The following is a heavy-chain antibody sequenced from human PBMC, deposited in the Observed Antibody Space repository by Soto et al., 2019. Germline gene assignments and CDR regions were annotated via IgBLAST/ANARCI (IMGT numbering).Heavy chain of an antibody. J-gene: IGHJ4*02. V-gene: IGHV4-30-4*08. D-gene: IGHD4-17*01. CDR3: ARLRTTVTAPSGSPAVGVYFFDS. Sequence: PSETLSLTCTVSGCSIISNTYYWTWVSRPPGKGLDFIVYIYYSGSTYYNPSLKSRVTISVDTSKNQCSLKLSSVTAADTAVYYCARLRTTVTAPSGSPAVGVYFFDSWGQGSLVTVSS. CDR1: GCSIISNTYY. CDR2: IYYSGST.